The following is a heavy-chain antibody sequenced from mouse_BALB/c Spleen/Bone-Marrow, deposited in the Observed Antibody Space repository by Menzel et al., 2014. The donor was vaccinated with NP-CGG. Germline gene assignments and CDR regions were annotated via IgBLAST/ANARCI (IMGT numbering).Heavy chain of an antibody. CDR2: IDPSDSET. V-gene: IGHV1-61*01. CDR3: ARLGPYGNYDY. D-gene: IGHD2-1*01. Sequence: QVHVKQSGAELVGPGASVKLSCKASGYTFTSYWMNWVKQRPGQGLEWIGMIDPSDSETHYNQMFKDKATLTVDKSSSTAYMQLSSLTSEDSAVYYCARLGPYGNYDYWGQGTTLTVSS. J-gene: IGHJ2*01. CDR1: GYTFTSYW.